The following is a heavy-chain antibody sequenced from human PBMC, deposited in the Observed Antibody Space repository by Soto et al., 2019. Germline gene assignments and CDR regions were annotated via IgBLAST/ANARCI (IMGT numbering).Heavy chain of an antibody. CDR1: GFTFSNYI. Sequence: QVQLVESGGGVVQPGRSLRLSCAASGFTFSNYIMHWVRQAPGKGLEWVAFILDDGNNKYYADSVKGRFTISRDNYKHPLYLQMNSLRSEDKAVYYCARDDEGGSYSNLAYWGQGTLVNVSS. CDR2: ILDDGNNK. CDR3: ARDDEGGSYSNLAY. D-gene: IGHD3-10*01. J-gene: IGHJ4*02. V-gene: IGHV3-30-3*01.